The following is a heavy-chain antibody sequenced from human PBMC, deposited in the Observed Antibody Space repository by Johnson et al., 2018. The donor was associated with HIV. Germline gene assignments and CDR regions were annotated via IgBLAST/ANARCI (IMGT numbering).Heavy chain of an antibody. CDR1: GFTFTNYG. CDR2: ISYDGNNK. V-gene: IGHV3-30*18. J-gene: IGHJ3*02. CDR3: AKDLRRAVRPGDAFDI. D-gene: IGHD6-6*01. Sequence: VQLVESGGGVVQPGRSLRLSCAASGFTFTNYGMHWVRQAPGKGLEWVAIISYDGNNKYYADSVKGRFTISRDNSKNTLYLQMNSLRAEDTAIYYGAKDLRRAVRPGDAFDIWGQGTMVTVSS.